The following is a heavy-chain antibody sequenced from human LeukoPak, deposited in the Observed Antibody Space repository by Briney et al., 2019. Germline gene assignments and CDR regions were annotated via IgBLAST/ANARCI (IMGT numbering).Heavy chain of an antibody. CDR3: ARAPWVWGGGGHDY. V-gene: IGHV1-18*01. Sequence: GASVKVSCKASGYTYTNYGISWVRQAPGQGLEWMGWISGYNGHTNYAQKFQGRVTMTRDTSISTAYMELSRLRSDDTAVYYCARAPWVWGGGGHDYGAQEPRVTVSS. CDR1: GYTYTNYG. CDR2: ISGYNGHT. J-gene: IGHJ4*02. D-gene: IGHD3-10*01.